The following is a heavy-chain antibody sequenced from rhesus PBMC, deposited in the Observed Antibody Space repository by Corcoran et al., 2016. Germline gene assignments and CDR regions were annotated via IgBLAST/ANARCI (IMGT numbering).Heavy chain of an antibody. V-gene: IGHV4-143*01. Sequence: QVQLQESGPGLVKPSETLSLTCTVSGGSISGFYYWSWIRQPPGKGLEWIGGIYGKSATTYNNPSLKSRVTISKDPSKNQFSLKLTSVTAADTAVYYCASPATGGAFGIWGPGTPITISS. CDR2: IYGKSATT. J-gene: IGHJ2*01. CDR1: GGSISGFYY. D-gene: IGHD5-36*01. CDR3: ASPATGGAFGI.